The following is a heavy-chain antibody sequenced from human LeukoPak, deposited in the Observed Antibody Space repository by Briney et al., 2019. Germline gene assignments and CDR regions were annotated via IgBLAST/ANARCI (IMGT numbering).Heavy chain of an antibody. V-gene: IGHV3-23*01. Sequence: GGSLRLSCAASTFTFSRYAMAWVRQAPGKGLEWVSAISPTGASTYYADSVKGRFTISRDNSKNTLYLQMNSLRAEDTAVYYCAKDFLDNRERPYYMDVWGKGTTVTVSS. J-gene: IGHJ6*03. CDR1: TFTFSRYA. CDR3: AKDFLDNRERPYYMDV. CDR2: ISPTGAST. D-gene: IGHD1-1*01.